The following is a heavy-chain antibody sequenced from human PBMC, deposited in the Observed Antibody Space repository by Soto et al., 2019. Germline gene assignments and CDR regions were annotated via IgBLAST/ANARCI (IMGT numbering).Heavy chain of an antibody. V-gene: IGHV3-23*01. CDR1: GFTFSTYD. CDR2: ITGSDRRT. CDR3: AKSLNINWKNWFDP. Sequence: GGSLRLSCVASGFTFSTYDMSWVRQAPGKGLEWVSSITGSDRRTYYADSVKGRFTISRDNSKNTLYLDMNSLRAEDTAVYYCAKSLNINWKNWFDPWGQGTLVTVSS. J-gene: IGHJ5*02. D-gene: IGHD1-1*01.